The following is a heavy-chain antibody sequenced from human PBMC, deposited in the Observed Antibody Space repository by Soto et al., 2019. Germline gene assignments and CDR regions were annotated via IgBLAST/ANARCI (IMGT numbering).Heavy chain of an antibody. CDR3: ARDEDSGSIDY. Sequence: VGPLRLSYAASGFKFISYSMNWVSQAPGKGLEWVSYISSSSSTIYYADSVKGRFTISRDNAKNSLYLQMNSLRAEDTAVYYCARDEDSGSIDYWGQGTLVTVSS. CDR2: ISSSSSTI. CDR1: GFKFISYS. V-gene: IGHV3-48*01. D-gene: IGHD6-19*01. J-gene: IGHJ4*02.